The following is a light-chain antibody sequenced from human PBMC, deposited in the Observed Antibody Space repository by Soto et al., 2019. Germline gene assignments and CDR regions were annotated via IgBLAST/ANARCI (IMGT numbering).Light chain of an antibody. CDR2: GSF. Sequence: EIVMTQSPVTLSASPGESATLSCRASQSVDNNVAWYQQKPGQAPRLLIVGSFARATGIPARFSGSGSGTDFTLTISSLEPDDFAVYYCQQRADWPITFGQGTRLEIK. CDR3: QQRADWPIT. V-gene: IGKV3-15*01. CDR1: QSVDNN. J-gene: IGKJ5*01.